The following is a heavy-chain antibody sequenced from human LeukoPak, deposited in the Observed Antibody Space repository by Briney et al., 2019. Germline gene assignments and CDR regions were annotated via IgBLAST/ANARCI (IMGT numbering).Heavy chain of an antibody. V-gene: IGHV3-23*01. J-gene: IGHJ4*02. CDR1: GFTFSSYA. CDR3: ARVGDTAMVISHYFDY. D-gene: IGHD5-18*01. Sequence: GGSLRLSCAASGFTFSSYAMSWVRQAPGKGLEWVSAISGSGGSTYYADSVKGRFTISRDNSKNTLYLQMNSLRAEDTAVYYCARVGDTAMVISHYFDYWGQGTLVTVSS. CDR2: ISGSGGST.